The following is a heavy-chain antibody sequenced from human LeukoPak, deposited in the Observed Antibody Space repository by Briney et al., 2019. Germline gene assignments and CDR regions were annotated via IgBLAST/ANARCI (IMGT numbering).Heavy chain of an antibody. CDR3: AREIVGATTSYYMDV. CDR1: GGSFSGYY. V-gene: IGHV4-59*01. J-gene: IGHJ6*03. D-gene: IGHD1-26*01. Sequence: SETLSLTCAVYGGSFSGYYWSWIRQPPGKGLEWIGYIYYSGSTNYNPSLKSRVTISVDTSKNQFSLKLSSVTAADTAVYYCAREIVGATTSYYMDVWGKGTTVTISS. CDR2: IYYSGST.